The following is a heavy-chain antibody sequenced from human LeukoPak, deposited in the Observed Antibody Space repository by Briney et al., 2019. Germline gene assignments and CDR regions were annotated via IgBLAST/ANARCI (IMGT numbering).Heavy chain of an antibody. CDR2: IYYSGST. Sequence: SETLSLTCTVSGDSISSSSYYWGWIRQPPGKGLEWIGSIYYSGSTYYNPSLKSRVTISVDTSKNQFSLKLSSVTAADTAVYCCARDITGSFDYWGQGNLVTVSS. CDR3: ARDITGSFDY. J-gene: IGHJ4*02. CDR1: GDSISSSSYY. V-gene: IGHV4-39*07. D-gene: IGHD1-14*01.